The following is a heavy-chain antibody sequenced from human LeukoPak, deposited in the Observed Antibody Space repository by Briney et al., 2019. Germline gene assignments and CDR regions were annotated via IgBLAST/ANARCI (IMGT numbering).Heavy chain of an antibody. CDR1: GFTFDDYA. V-gene: IGHV3-9*03. J-gene: IGHJ6*03. CDR2: ISWNSGSI. Sequence: PGRSLRLSCAASGFTFDDYAMHWVRQAPGKGLEWVSGISWNSGSIGYADSVKGRFTISRDNAKNSLYLQMNSLRAEDMALYYCAKDNGRYYYYYMDVWDKGTTVTVSS. CDR3: AKDNGRYYYYYMDV.